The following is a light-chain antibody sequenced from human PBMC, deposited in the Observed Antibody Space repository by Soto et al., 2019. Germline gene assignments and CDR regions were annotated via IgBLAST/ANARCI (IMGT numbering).Light chain of an antibody. CDR3: HQYNSWPPIT. CDR1: QSVRSN. CDR2: GAS. V-gene: IGKV3-15*01. J-gene: IGKJ5*01. Sequence: EIVMTQSPATLSVSPGERATVSCRASQSVRSNLAWYQQKPGQAPRLLIYGASTRATGIPARFSGSGSGTEFTLTISSLQSEDFAVYYCHQYNSWPPITFGQGTRLEIK.